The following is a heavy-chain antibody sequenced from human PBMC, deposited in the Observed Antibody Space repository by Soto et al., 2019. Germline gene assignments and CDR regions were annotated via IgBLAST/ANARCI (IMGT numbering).Heavy chain of an antibody. CDR2: IYYSGST. CDR3: ARESSQDGYDGSIDY. D-gene: IGHD5-12*01. J-gene: IGHJ4*02. CDR1: GGSISSGGYY. V-gene: IGHV4-31*03. Sequence: QVQLQESGPGLVKPSQTLSLTCTVSGGSISSGGYYWSWIRQHPGKGLEWIGYIYYSGSTYYNPSLKSRVTISVDTSKNQFSLKLSSATAADTAVYYCARESSQDGYDGSIDYWGQGTLVTVSS.